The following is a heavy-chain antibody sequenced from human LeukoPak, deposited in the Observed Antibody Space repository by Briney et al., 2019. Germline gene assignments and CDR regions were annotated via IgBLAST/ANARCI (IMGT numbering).Heavy chain of an antibody. CDR1: GSTLSYLS. J-gene: IGHJ2*01. CDR2: SDPEDGER. Sequence: ASVKVSCKVSGSTLSYLSIHWVRQAPGKGLEYVGGSDPEDGERFHAQRFQGRVTMTEDTSMDTAYMELSSLRSEDTAVYYCVTDRARLFWYFDLWGRGTLVTVSS. CDR3: VTDRARLFWYFDL. D-gene: IGHD2-21*02. V-gene: IGHV1-24*01.